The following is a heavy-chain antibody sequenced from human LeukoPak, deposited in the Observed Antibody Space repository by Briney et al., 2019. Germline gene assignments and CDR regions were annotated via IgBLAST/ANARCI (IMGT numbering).Heavy chain of an antibody. V-gene: IGHV1-2*02. CDR2: INPNSGGT. J-gene: IGHJ4*02. D-gene: IGHD6-13*01. CDR1: GYTFTGYY. Sequence: ASVKVSCKASGYTFTGYYMHWVRQAPGQGLEWMGWINPNSGGTNYAQKFQGRVTMTRDTSISTAYMELSRLRSDDTAVFYCARDGLGAAAGTPDYWGQGTLVTVSS. CDR3: ARDGLGAAAGTPDY.